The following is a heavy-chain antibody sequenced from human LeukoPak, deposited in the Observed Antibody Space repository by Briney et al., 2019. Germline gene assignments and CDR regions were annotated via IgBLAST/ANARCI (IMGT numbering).Heavy chain of an antibody. D-gene: IGHD3-16*01. CDR2: INLDGTEE. CDR1: GFVFSTYW. J-gene: IGHJ1*01. Sequence: GESLRLSCAASGFVFSTYWMTWVRQAPEKGLEWVANINLDGTEEHYVDSSLKGRFTISRDNAKNSLYLQMTSLRVEDTAVYYCASGRHDFLHWGQGTLVTVSS. V-gene: IGHV3-7*01. CDR3: ASGRHDFLH.